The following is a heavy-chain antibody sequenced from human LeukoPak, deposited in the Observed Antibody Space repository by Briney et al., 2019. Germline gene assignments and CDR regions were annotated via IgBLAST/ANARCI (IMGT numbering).Heavy chain of an antibody. Sequence: ASVKVSCKASGYTFTDYYLHWVRQAPGQGLEWMGWISPNSGGTNYAQKFQGRVTMTRDTSINTGYMELSSLTSDDTAVYYCARDSGGYSSAWGQGTLFTVSS. CDR3: ARDSGGYSSA. CDR2: ISPNSGGT. J-gene: IGHJ5*02. V-gene: IGHV1-2*02. D-gene: IGHD6-19*01. CDR1: GYTFTDYY.